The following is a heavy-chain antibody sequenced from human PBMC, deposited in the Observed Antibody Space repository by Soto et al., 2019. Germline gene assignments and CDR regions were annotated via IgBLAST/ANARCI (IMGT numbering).Heavy chain of an antibody. CDR1: GFTFSSYS. V-gene: IGHV3-48*02. CDR2: ISSSSSTI. J-gene: IGHJ5*02. Sequence: GGSLRLSWAASGFTFSSYSMNWVRQAPGKGLEWVSYISSSSSTIYYADSVKGRFTISRDNAKNSLYLQMNSLRDEDTAVYYCARESLRYFDWFDPWGKGTLVTVSS. D-gene: IGHD3-9*01. CDR3: ARESLRYFDWFDP.